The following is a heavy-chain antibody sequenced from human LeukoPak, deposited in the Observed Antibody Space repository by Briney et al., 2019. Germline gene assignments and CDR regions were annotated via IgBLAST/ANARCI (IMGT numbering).Heavy chain of an antibody. CDR3: ARPGRLYDYVSPFEY. D-gene: IGHD3-16*01. CDR1: GYTFSNYW. CDR2: IYPADSDT. Sequence: GESLKISCKTSGYTFSNYWIAWMRQMPGKGLEWMGIIYPADSDTRYSPSFQGQVTISADKSKSTAYLQWSSLKASDTAIYYCARPGRLYDYVSPFEYWGQGTLVTVSS. J-gene: IGHJ4*02. V-gene: IGHV5-51*01.